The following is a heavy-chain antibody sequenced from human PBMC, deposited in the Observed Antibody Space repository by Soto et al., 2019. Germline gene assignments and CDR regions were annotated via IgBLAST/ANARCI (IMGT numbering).Heavy chain of an antibody. CDR1: GFTFSSYG. Sequence: HPGGSLRLSCAASGFTFSSYGMHWVRQAPGKGLEWVAVIWYDGSNKYYADSVKGRFTISRDNSKNTLYLQMNSLRAEDTAVYYCARGHSSGWPGVYWGQGTLVTVSS. CDR3: ARGHSSGWPGVY. CDR2: IWYDGSNK. J-gene: IGHJ4*02. V-gene: IGHV3-33*01. D-gene: IGHD6-19*01.